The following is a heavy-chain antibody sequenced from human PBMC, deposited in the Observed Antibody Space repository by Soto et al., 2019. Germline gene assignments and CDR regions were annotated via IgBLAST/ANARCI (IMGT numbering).Heavy chain of an antibody. CDR2: IIPIFGTA. CDR1: GGTFSSYA. J-gene: IGHJ4*02. D-gene: IGHD1-26*01. V-gene: IGHV1-69*13. Sequence: GASVKVSCKASGGTFSSYAISWVRQAPGQGLEWMGGIIPIFGTANYAQEFQGRVTITADESTSTAYMELSSLRSEDTALYYCARDSGSYYRYYFDYWGQGTLVTVSS. CDR3: ARDSGSYYRYYFDY.